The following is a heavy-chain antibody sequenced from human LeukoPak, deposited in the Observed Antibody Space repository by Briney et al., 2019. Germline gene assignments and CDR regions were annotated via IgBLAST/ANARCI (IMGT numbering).Heavy chain of an antibody. CDR1: GFTFSDYY. Sequence: GGSLRLSCAASGFTFSDYYMSWIRQAPGKGLEWVSYISSSGSTIYYADSVKGRFTISRDNAKNSLYLQMNSLRAEDTAVYYCARVATYYYDSSGYQKVTPYRVIDYWGQGTLVTVSS. CDR2: ISSSGSTI. D-gene: IGHD3-22*01. J-gene: IGHJ4*02. V-gene: IGHV3-11*04. CDR3: ARVATYYYDSSGYQKVTPYRVIDY.